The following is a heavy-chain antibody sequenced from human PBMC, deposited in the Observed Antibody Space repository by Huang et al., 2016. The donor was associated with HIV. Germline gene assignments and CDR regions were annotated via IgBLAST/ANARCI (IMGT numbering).Heavy chain of an antibody. D-gene: IGHD3-22*01. CDR2: IRSKEYSETT. CDR1: GFTFGNYG. CDR3: TRDSVYPNYYDGSGFYFDY. J-gene: IGHJ4*02. Sequence: EVQFAESGGGLVKPGRSLRLSCTASGFTFGNYGMSWFRQAPGKGREWVGFIRSKEYSETTEYAASVKGRFTISRDDSKSIAYLQMNSLKPEDTAVYYCTRDSVYPNYYDGSGFYFDYWGQGTLVTVSS. V-gene: IGHV3-49*05.